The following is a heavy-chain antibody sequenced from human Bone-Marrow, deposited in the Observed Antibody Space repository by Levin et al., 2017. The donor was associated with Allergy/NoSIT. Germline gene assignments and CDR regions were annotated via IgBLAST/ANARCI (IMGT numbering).Heavy chain of an antibody. Sequence: GGSLRLSCAASGFTFSNYAMHWVRQPPGKGLEWVAVISYDGSNQYYTDSVRGRFTISRDNSKNTLYLQMNSLGADDTAVYYCARDYCSGGSCYSLPGYWGQGTLVTVSS. CDR1: GFTFSNYA. V-gene: IGHV3-30-3*01. D-gene: IGHD2-15*01. CDR2: ISYDGSNQ. CDR3: ARDYCSGGSCYSLPGY. J-gene: IGHJ4*02.